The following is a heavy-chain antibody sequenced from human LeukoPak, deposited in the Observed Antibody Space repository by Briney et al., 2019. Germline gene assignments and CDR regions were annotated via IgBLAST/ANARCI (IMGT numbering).Heavy chain of an antibody. CDR1: GFIFSSYA. D-gene: IGHD6-19*01. Sequence: GRSLRLSCAAAGFIFSSYATHCVRQAPGKGLEWVAFIRSEGSNTYYAESVKGRFTISRDNSKNTLYLQMNSLRAEDTALYYCAKVDGGLAEAGTPDHWGQGALVTVSS. V-gene: IGHV3-30*02. J-gene: IGHJ4*02. CDR3: AKVDGGLAEAGTPDH. CDR2: IRSEGSNT.